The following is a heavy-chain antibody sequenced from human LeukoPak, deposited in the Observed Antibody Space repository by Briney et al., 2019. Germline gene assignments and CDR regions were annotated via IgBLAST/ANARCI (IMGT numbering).Heavy chain of an antibody. CDR3: AKVDGGYSYGPFDY. CDR2: ISYDANNK. Sequence: GGSLRLSCAASGFTFSSYGMHWVRQAPGKGLEWVAIISYDANNKYYADSVKGRFTISRDNSKNTLYLQMNTLRAEDTAVYYCAKVDGGYSYGPFDYWGQGTLVTVSS. J-gene: IGHJ4*02. D-gene: IGHD5-18*01. V-gene: IGHV3-30*18. CDR1: GFTFSSYG.